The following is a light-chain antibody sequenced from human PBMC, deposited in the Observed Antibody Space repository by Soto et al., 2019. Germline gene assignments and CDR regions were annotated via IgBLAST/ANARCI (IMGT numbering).Light chain of an antibody. CDR2: KAS. CDR3: QQYNSYSPLT. V-gene: IGKV1-5*03. J-gene: IGKJ1*01. CDR1: QSISSW. Sequence: DIQMTQSPSTLSASVGYRVTITCRASQSISSWLAWYQQKPGKAPKLLIYKASSLESGVPSRFSGSGSGTEFTLTISSLQPDDFATYYCQQYNSYSPLTFGQGTKVDNK.